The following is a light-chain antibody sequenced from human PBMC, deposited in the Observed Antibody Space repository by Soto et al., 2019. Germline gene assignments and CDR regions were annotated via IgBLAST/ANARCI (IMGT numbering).Light chain of an antibody. Sequence: QSVLTQPASVSGSPGQSITISCTGSNNDIGTYNYVSWYQQFPGKAPKLMIYAVSHRPSGVSTRFSGSKSGNTASLTISGLQSEDAADYYCSSYTGSNTRIFGGGTKLTVL. CDR2: AVS. CDR3: SSYTGSNTRI. J-gene: IGLJ2*01. V-gene: IGLV2-14*03. CDR1: NNDIGTYNY.